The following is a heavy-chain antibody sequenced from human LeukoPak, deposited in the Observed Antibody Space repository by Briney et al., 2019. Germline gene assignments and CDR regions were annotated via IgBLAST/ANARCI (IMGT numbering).Heavy chain of an antibody. Sequence: SVKVSCKASGGTFSSYAISWVRQAPGQGLEWMGGIIPIFGTANYAQKFQGRVTFTADESTSTAYMELSSLRSEDTAVYYCARASRAYGSGWPTFDYWGQGTLATVSS. J-gene: IGHJ4*02. CDR3: ARASRAYGSGWPTFDY. CDR1: GGTFSSYA. D-gene: IGHD6-19*01. CDR2: IIPIFGTA. V-gene: IGHV1-69*13.